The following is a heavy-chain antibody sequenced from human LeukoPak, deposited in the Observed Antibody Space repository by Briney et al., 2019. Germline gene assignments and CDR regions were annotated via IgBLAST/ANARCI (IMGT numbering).Heavy chain of an antibody. J-gene: IGHJ4*02. Sequence: PGGSLRLSCAASGFTFSSYSMNWVRQAHGKVLEWVSFISSSSNYRYYADSVKGRFTISRDNAKNSLYLQMASLRAEDTAVYYCARTSVAAAISPYYFDYWGQGTLVTVSS. CDR3: ARTSVAAAISPYYFDY. V-gene: IGHV3-21*01. CDR1: GFTFSSYS. D-gene: IGHD2-2*02. CDR2: ISSSSNYR.